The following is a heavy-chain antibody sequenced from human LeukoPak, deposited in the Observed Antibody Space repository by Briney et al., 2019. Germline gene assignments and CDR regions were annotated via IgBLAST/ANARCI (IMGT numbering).Heavy chain of an antibody. CDR3: ARVRYRPNYYFDY. CDR1: GGSIRSSSYY. D-gene: IGHD1-1*01. J-gene: IGHJ4*02. CDR2: IYYSGSS. Sequence: SETLSLTCTVSGGSIRSSSYYWGWIRQSPGKGLEWIGSIYYSGSSYYNPSLKSRVTISVDTSKNQFSLKLSSVTAADTAVYYCARVRYRPNYYFDYWGQGTLVTVSS. V-gene: IGHV4-39*07.